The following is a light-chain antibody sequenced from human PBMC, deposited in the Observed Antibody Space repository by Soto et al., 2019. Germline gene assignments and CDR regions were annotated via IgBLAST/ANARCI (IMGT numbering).Light chain of an antibody. J-gene: IGKJ5*01. CDR2: DTS. CDR3: QQRQYWPPIT. V-gene: IGKV3-11*01. Sequence: EIVLTQSPATLSLSPGERATLSCRASQSVNNFLAWYQQKPGQAPRLLIYDTSIRATDIPARFSGSGSGTDFTLTISSLEPEDFAVYYCQQRQYWPPITFGQGTRLEIK. CDR1: QSVNNF.